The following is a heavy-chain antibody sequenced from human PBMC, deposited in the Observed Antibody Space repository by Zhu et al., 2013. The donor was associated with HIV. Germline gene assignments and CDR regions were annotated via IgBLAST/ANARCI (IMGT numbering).Heavy chain of an antibody. D-gene: IGHD2-15*01. Sequence: QVQLVQSGAEVKKPGSSVKVSCKASGGTFSSYAISWVRQAPGQGLEWMGGSSPIFGTANYAQKFQGRVTITADKSTSTAYMELSSLRSEDTAVYYCARGVVVAATDYYYGMDVWGQGTTVTVSS. CDR3: ARGVVVAATDYYYGMDV. CDR1: GGTFSSYA. V-gene: IGHV1-69*06. CDR2: SSPIFGTA. J-gene: IGHJ6*02.